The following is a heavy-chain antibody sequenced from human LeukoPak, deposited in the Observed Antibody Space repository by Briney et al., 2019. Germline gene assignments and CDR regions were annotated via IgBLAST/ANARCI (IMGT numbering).Heavy chain of an antibody. V-gene: IGHV5-51*01. CDR3: ARQGIPGDY. CDR1: GYTFTSYW. CDR2: IYSGDAET. D-gene: IGHD2-2*01. Sequence: GESLKISCKGSGYTFTSYWIGWVRQMPGKGLEWMGIIYSGDAETRYSPSFQGQVTISPDKSLSTAYLQWGSLKASDTAMHYCARQGIPGDYWGQETLATVPS. J-gene: IGHJ4*02.